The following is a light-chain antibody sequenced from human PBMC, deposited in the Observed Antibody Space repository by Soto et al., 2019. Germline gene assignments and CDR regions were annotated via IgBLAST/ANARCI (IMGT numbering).Light chain of an antibody. V-gene: IGKV1-5*01. CDR1: QSIGSW. CDR2: DAS. Sequence: DIQMTQSPSSLSASVGDTVTITCRASQSIGSWLAWYQQRPGKAPILLIYDASNLQTGVPSRFSGGRSGTEITLTISGLQPDDFATYYCQQYNSYWTFGPGTKVDIK. J-gene: IGKJ1*01. CDR3: QQYNSYWT.